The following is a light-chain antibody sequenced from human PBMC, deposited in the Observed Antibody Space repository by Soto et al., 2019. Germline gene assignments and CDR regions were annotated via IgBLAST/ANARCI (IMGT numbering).Light chain of an antibody. J-gene: IGLJ2*01. CDR3: GTWDSSLNGLVV. Sequence: QSVLTQPPSVSAAPGQKVTISCSGSSSNIGNNYVSWYQQLPGTAPKLLIYDNNKRPSGIPDRFSGSKSGTSATLGITGLQTGDEADYFCGTWDSSLNGLVVFGGRTKLTVL. CDR1: SSNIGNNY. CDR2: DNN. V-gene: IGLV1-51*01.